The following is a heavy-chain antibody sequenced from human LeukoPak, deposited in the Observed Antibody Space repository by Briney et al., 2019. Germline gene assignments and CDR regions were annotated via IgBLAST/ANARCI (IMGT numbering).Heavy chain of an antibody. CDR3: ARFEAVAGNPKRWSMDV. CDR2: INHSGST. Sequence: PSETLSLTCAVYGGSFSGCYWSWIRQPPGKGLEWIGEINHSGSTNYDPSLKSRVTISVDTSKNQFSLKLSSVTAADTAVYYCARFEAVAGNPKRWSMDVWGKGTTVTVSS. V-gene: IGHV4-34*01. J-gene: IGHJ6*04. CDR1: GGSFSGCY. D-gene: IGHD6-19*01.